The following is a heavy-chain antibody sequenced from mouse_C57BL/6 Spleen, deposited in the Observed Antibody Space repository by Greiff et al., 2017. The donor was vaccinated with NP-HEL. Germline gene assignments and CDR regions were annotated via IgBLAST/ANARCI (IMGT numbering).Heavy chain of an antibody. J-gene: IGHJ3*01. D-gene: IGHD1-1*01. CDR3: ARDYYGSSAWCAY. V-gene: IGHV1-19*01. CDR1: GYTFTDYY. CDR2: INPYNGGT. Sequence: EVQLQQSGPVLVKPGASVKMSCKASGYTFTDYYMNWVKQSHGKSLEWIGVINPYNGGTSYNQKFKGKATLSVDKSSSTAYMELYSLTSEDSAVYYCARDYYGSSAWCAYWGQGTLVTVSA.